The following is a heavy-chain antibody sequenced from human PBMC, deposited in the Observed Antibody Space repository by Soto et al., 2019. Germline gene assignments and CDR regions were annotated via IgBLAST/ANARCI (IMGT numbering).Heavy chain of an antibody. CDR2: LSNSGGST. Sequence: GXSLRLSCAASGFTFNSYALSWFRQAPVKGLEWVSGLSNSGGSTYYADSVKGRFTIFRDNSKNTLYLQINSLRAEDTAVYYCAKDLNPNWETDAFDIWGQGTMVTVS. J-gene: IGHJ3*02. CDR1: GFTFNSYA. CDR3: AKDLNPNWETDAFDI. D-gene: IGHD1-1*01. V-gene: IGHV3-23*01.